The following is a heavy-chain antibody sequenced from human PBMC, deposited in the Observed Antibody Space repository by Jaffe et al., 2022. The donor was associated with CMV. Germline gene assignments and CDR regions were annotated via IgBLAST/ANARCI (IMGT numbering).Heavy chain of an antibody. V-gene: IGHV3-15*01. CDR3: TTDPRYICGWYGLNYFDY. D-gene: IGHD6-19*01. Sequence: EAHLVESGGGLVKPGGSLRLSCAASGFSFTDAWMTWVRQAPGKGLEWLGRIKNKADGGTAVYAAPVEGRFTISRDDSKNTLYLQMDNLKTEDTAVYYCTTDPRYICGWYGLNYFDYWGQGTLVTVSS. CDR2: IKNKADGGTA. J-gene: IGHJ4*02. CDR1: GFSFTDAW.